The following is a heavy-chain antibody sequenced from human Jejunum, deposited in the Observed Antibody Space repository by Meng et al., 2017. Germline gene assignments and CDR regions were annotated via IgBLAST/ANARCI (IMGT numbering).Heavy chain of an antibody. CDR3: ARDFPKYDILTGTIMYYGLDV. CDR2: VYSSGST. CDR1: GGSISDGGYY. Sequence: SETLSLTCTVSGGSISDGGYYWNWIRQPVGKGLEWIGRVYSSGSTSYNPSLKSRVTISVDTSKNQVSLRLSSVTAADTAVYYCARDFPKYDILTGTIMYYGLDVWGQGTTVTVSS. V-gene: IGHV4-61*02. J-gene: IGHJ6*02. D-gene: IGHD3-9*01.